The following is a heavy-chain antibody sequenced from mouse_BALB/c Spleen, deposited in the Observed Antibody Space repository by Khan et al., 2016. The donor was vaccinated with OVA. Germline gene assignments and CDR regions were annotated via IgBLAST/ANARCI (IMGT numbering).Heavy chain of an antibody. V-gene: IGHV2-2*02. CDR1: GFSLTTYG. J-gene: IGHJ3*01. CDR3: ARNYGNDEGLAY. Sequence: QVQLQQSGPGLVQPSQSLSITCTVSGFSLTTYGVHWVRQSPGKGLEWLGVIWSGGSTDYNAAFISRLSICKDNSKSQVFFKMNSLQANDTAIYXCARNYGNDEGLAYWGQGTLVTVSA. CDR2: IWSGGST. D-gene: IGHD2-2*01.